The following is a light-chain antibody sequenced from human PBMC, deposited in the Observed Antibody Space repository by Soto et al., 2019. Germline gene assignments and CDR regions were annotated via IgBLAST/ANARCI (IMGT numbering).Light chain of an antibody. CDR2: DAY. CDR3: QQYGSSPIT. V-gene: IGKV3D-20*01. Sequence: EVVMTQSPATLSVSPGERVTLSCRASQSVRSSYLAWYQQKPGLAPRLLIYDAYSRATGIQDRFSGSGSGTDFTLTIRRLEPEDFAVYYCQQYGSSPITFGQGTRLEIK. J-gene: IGKJ5*01. CDR1: QSVRSSY.